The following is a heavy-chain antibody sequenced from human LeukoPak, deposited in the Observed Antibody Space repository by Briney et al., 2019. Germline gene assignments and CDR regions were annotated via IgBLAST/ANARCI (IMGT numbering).Heavy chain of an antibody. CDR3: ARDGGLHTNFDY. V-gene: IGHV3-7*01. CDR2: AKPDGTAE. CDR1: GFTFRNYW. Sequence: GGSLRLSCAASGFTFRNYWMGWVRQAPGKGLEWVANAKPDGTAEYYVDSVRGRFTTSRDNANNFLYLQMSSLRGEDTAVYYCARDGGLHTNFDYWGQGTLVTVSS. J-gene: IGHJ4*02. D-gene: IGHD2-15*01.